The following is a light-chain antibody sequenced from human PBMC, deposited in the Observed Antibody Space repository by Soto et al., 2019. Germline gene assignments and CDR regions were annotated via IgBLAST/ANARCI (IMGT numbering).Light chain of an antibody. CDR3: QQYSTLPHT. Sequence: LSFRATQSVTNSFFAWYQQKPGQAPRLLIYGISSRATGIPDRFSGSGSGTDFTLTISRLEPEDFVVYYCQQYSTLPHTFGQGTKVDIK. CDR2: GIS. V-gene: IGKV3-20*01. CDR1: QSVTNSF. J-gene: IGKJ2*01.